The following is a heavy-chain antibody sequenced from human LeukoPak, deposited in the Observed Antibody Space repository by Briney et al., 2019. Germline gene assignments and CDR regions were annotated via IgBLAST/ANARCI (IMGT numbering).Heavy chain of an antibody. CDR1: GFTFSSYG. Sequence: GGSLRLSCAASGFTFSSYGMHWVRQAPGKGLEWVAVISYDGSNKYYADSVKGRFTISRDNSKNTLYLQMNSLRAEDTAVYYCARASSGWYGVGYFDYWGQGTLVTVSS. J-gene: IGHJ4*02. CDR2: ISYDGSNK. CDR3: ARASSGWYGVGYFDY. V-gene: IGHV3-30*19. D-gene: IGHD6-19*01.